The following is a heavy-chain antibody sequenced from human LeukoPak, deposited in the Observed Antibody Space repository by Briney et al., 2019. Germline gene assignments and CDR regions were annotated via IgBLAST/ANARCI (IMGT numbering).Heavy chain of an antibody. D-gene: IGHD6-13*01. Sequence: GGSLRLSCAASGFTFSSYDMHWVRQAPGKGLEWVAGISWNSGSIGYADSVKGRFTISRDNAKNSLYLQMNSLRAEDTALYYCAKSRGGGIAAATAYFDYWGQGTLVTVSS. CDR1: GFTFSSYD. V-gene: IGHV3-9*01. CDR2: ISWNSGSI. CDR3: AKSRGGGIAAATAYFDY. J-gene: IGHJ4*02.